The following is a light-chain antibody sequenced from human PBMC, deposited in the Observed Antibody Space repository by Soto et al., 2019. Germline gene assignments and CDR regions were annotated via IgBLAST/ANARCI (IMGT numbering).Light chain of an antibody. Sequence: QSVLTQPPSVSGAPGQRVTIPCTESSSKFGADFDVHWYQQLPGTAPKLLTYRNNNRASGVPDRFSGSRSGTSASLAITGLQAEDEADYYCQSFDGTLSDVVFGGGTKVTVL. CDR1: SSKFGADFD. CDR2: RNN. J-gene: IGLJ2*01. V-gene: IGLV1-40*01. CDR3: QSFDGTLSDVV.